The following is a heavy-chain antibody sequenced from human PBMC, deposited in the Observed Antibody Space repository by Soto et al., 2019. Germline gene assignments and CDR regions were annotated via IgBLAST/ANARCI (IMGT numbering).Heavy chain of an antibody. Sequence: PSETLSLTCTVSGGSISSYYWSWIRQPPGKGLEWIGYIYYSGSTNYNPSLKSRVTISVDTSKNQFSLRLNSVTDADTAVYYCARGHYYYYHVDVWGLGTTVTVS. V-gene: IGHV4-59*01. CDR2: IYYSGST. CDR1: GGSISSYY. CDR3: ARGHYYYYHVDV. J-gene: IGHJ6*02.